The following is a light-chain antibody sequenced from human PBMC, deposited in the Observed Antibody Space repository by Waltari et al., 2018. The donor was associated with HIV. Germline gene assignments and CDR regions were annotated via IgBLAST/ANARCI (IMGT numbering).Light chain of an antibody. J-gene: IGKJ3*01. CDR3: HQYDSSPVFT. CDR2: GAA. V-gene: IGKV3-20*01. Sequence: DIVLTQSPGTLPLSPGERATLSCKASESVSSTYFAWYQQKRAQAPRTLISGAASRATGIPARFSGSGSGADFTLTISRLEPEDFAVYYCHQYDSSPVFTFGPGTKVDIK. CDR1: ESVSSTY.